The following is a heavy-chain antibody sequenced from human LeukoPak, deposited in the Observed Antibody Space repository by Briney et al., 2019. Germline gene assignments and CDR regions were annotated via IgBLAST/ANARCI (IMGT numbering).Heavy chain of an antibody. D-gene: IGHD2-21*02. Sequence: ASVKVSCKASGYTFTSYYMHWVRQAPGQGLEWMGIINPSGGSTSYAQKFQGRVTMTRDMSTSTVYMELSSLRSEDTAVYYCARDRRDIVVVTAISYYFDYWGQGTLVTVSS. CDR2: INPSGGST. CDR1: GYTFTSYY. J-gene: IGHJ4*02. V-gene: IGHV1-46*01. CDR3: ARDRRDIVVVTAISYYFDY.